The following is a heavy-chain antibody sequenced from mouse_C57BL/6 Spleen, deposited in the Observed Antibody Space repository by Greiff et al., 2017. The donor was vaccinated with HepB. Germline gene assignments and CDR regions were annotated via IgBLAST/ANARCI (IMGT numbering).Heavy chain of an antibody. CDR2: IYPGDGDT. Sequence: QVQLKESGPELVKPGASVKISCKASGYAFSSSWMNWVKQRPGKGLEWIGRIYPGDGDTNYNGKFKGKATLTADKSSSTAYMQLSSLTSEDSAVYFCARGRFAKYAMDYWGQGTSVTVSS. CDR1: GYAFSSSW. J-gene: IGHJ4*01. CDR3: ARGRFAKYAMDY. V-gene: IGHV1-82*01. D-gene: IGHD1-3*01.